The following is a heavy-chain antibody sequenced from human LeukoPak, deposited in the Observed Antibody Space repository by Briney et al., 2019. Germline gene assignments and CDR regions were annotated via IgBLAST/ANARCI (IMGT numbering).Heavy chain of an antibody. J-gene: IGHJ3*02. Sequence: PSETLSLTCTVSGGSISSYYWSWIRQPAGKGLEWIGRINSSGSTNYNPSLKSRVTMSVDTSKNQVSLKLSSVTAADTAVYFCARGLASGSLSDAFDIWGQGTMVTVSA. CDR3: ARGLASGSLSDAFDI. V-gene: IGHV4-4*07. D-gene: IGHD3-10*01. CDR1: GGSISSYY. CDR2: INSSGST.